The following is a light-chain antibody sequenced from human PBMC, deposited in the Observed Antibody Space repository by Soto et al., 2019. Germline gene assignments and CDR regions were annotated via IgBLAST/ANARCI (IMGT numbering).Light chain of an antibody. V-gene: IGLV1-44*01. J-gene: IGLJ3*02. CDR3: ATWDDSLNGWV. CDR1: SSNIGQNT. Sequence: QPVLTQPLSASGTPGQRVTISCSGSSSNIGQNTVNWYRQFPGTAPKLLIHSNNQRPSGVPDRFSGSKSGTSASLVISGLQSEDDADYHCATWDDSLNGWVFGGGTKLTVL. CDR2: SNN.